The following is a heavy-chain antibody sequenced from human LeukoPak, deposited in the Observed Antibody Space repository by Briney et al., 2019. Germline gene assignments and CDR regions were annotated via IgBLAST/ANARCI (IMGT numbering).Heavy chain of an antibody. CDR3: AKLGGSSRSGYYVDY. CDR2: ISGGSSSI. J-gene: IGHJ4*02. CDR1: GFTFSRHA. V-gene: IGHV3-23*01. D-gene: IGHD3-10*01. Sequence: GGSLRLSCAGSGFTFSRHAMTWVRQAPGKGLEWVSDISGGSSSIYYADSVKGRFTISRDNSKNTLSLQMDSLRAEDTAVYYCAKLGGSSRSGYYVDYWGQGTLVTVSS.